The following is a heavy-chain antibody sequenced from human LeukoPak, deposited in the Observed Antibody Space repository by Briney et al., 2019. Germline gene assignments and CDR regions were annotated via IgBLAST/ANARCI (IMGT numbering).Heavy chain of an antibody. CDR1: GGSINSYY. CDR3: ARDSMHSAYGVEY. J-gene: IGHJ4*02. V-gene: IGHV4-4*07. Sequence: SETLSLTCTVSGGSINSYYWSWIRQPAGKGLEWIGRIYTSGITNYNPSLKSRVTMSVDTSKNQFSLKLNSVTAADTAVYYCARDSMHSAYGVEYWGQGTLVTVSS. CDR2: IYTSGIT. D-gene: IGHD1-26*01.